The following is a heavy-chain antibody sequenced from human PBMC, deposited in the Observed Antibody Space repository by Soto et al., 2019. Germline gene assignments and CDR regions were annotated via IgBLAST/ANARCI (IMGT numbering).Heavy chain of an antibody. CDR3: ARAPINMIVVVTGIDY. CDR2: IYYSGST. CDR1: GGSVSSGSYY. J-gene: IGHJ4*02. Sequence: SETLSLTCTVSGGSVSSGSYYWSWIRQPPGKGLEWIGYIYYSGSTNYNPSLKSRVTISVDTSKNQFSLKLSSVTAADTAVYYCARAPINMIVVVTGIDYWGQGTLVTVSS. D-gene: IGHD3-22*01. V-gene: IGHV4-61*01.